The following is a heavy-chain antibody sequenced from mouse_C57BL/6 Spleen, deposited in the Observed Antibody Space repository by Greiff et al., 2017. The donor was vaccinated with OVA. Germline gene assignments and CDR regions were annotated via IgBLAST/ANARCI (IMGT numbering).Heavy chain of an antibody. V-gene: IGHV1-69*01. CDR3: ARGGSGYVPYYFDY. CDR1: GYTFTSYW. D-gene: IGHD3-2*02. Sequence: VQLQQPGAELVMPGASVKLSCKASGYTFTSYWMHWVKQRPGQGLEWIGEIDPSDSYTNYNQKFKGKSTFTVDKSSSTAYMQLSSLTSEDSAVYYCARGGSGYVPYYFDYWGQGTTLTVSS. CDR2: IDPSDSYT. J-gene: IGHJ2*01.